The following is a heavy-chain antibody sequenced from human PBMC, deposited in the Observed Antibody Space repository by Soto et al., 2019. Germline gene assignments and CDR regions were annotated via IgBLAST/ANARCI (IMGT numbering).Heavy chain of an antibody. D-gene: IGHD4-4*01. V-gene: IGHV3-9*01. Sequence: SLRLSCAASGFSFDDYAMHWVRQVPGRGLEWVSGISWNTGAIGYVDSVKGRFTISRDNTKNSLYLQMNTLRPEDTALYYCARAVAEPYSNYVVNGSYYYGMHVWGPGTTVTVSS. CDR3: ARAVAEPYSNYVVNGSYYYGMHV. J-gene: IGHJ6*02. CDR1: GFSFDDYA. CDR2: ISWNTGAI.